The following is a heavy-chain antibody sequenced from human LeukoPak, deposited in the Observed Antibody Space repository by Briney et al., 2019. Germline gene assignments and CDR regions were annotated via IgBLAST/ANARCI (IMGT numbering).Heavy chain of an antibody. CDR1: GGSISGYY. D-gene: IGHD4-23*01. J-gene: IGHJ4*02. CDR2: IYSSGST. CDR3: ARVGPLPYGGNLDY. V-gene: IGHV4-59*01. Sequence: PSETLSLTCSVSGGSISGYYWSRIRQPPGKGLDWIGYIYSSGSTNYNPSLKSRVTISVDTSKNQFSLKLSSVTAADTAVFYCARVGPLPYGGNLDYWGQGTLVTVSS.